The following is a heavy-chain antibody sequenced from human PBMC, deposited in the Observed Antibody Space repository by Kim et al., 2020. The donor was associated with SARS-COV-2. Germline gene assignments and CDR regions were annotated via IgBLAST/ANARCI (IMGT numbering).Heavy chain of an antibody. V-gene: IGHV3-21*01. J-gene: IGHJ3*02. Sequence: GGSLRLSCAASGFTFSSYSMNWVRQAPGKGLEWVSSISSSSSYIYYADSVKGRFTISRDNAKNSLYLQMNSLRAEDTAVYYCARARGDEQWLSDAFDIWGQGTMITVSS. D-gene: IGHD6-19*01. CDR3: ARARGDEQWLSDAFDI. CDR1: GFTFSSYS. CDR2: ISSSSSYI.